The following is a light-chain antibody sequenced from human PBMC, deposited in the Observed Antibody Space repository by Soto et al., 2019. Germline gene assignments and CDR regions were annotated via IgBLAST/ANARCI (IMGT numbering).Light chain of an antibody. V-gene: IGKV1-27*01. J-gene: IGKJ1*01. CDR3: QQYISAPQT. CDR2: VAS. CDR1: QGFCNY. Sequence: DIQMTQSPSSLSASLGVRVTITCRATQGFCNYLAWYQQKPGNVPKLLIYVASTLDSGVPSRFSGSGSGTDFTLTISRLQAEDVATYYCQQYISAPQTFGQGTKVEIK.